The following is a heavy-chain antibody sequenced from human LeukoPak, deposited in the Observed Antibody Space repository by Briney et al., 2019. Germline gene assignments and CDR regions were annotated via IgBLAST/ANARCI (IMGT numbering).Heavy chain of an antibody. D-gene: IGHD3-16*02. V-gene: IGHV1-69*04. CDR3: ARNQYDYVWGSYRFDY. CDR1: GGTFSSYA. J-gene: IGHJ4*02. Sequence: ASVKVSCKASGGTFSSYAISWVRQAPGQGLEWMGRIIPILGIANYAQKFQGRVTITADKSTSTACMELSSLRSEDTAVYYCARNQYDYVWGSYRFDYWGQGTLVTVSS. CDR2: IIPILGIA.